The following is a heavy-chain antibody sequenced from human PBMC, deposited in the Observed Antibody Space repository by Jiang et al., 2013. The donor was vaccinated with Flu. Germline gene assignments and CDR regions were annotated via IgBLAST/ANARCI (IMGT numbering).Heavy chain of an antibody. Sequence: GSGLVKPSETLSLTCTVSGGSINNYFWSWVRQPPGKDLEWIGHIYSSGRTTYNPSLNSRVTISLDTSRNQFSLKLNSVTAADTAVYYCARSELAHEVFSSNWGQGTLVTVSS. CDR1: GGSINNYF. V-gene: IGHV4-4*09. CDR2: IYSSGRT. CDR3: ARSELAHEVFSSN. J-gene: IGHJ4*02. D-gene: IGHD6-13*01.